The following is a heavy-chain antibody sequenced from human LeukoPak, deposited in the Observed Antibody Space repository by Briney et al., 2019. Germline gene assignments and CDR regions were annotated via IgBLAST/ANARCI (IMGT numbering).Heavy chain of an antibody. V-gene: IGHV1-2*02. CDR1: GYTFTGYY. D-gene: IGHD3-10*01. Sequence: AASVKVSCKASGYTFTGYYMHWVRQAPGQGLEWIGWINPNSGGTNYAQKFQGRVTMTRDTSISTAYMELSRLRSDDTAVYYCARVPLGGFGELFPDWGQGTLVTVSS. CDR3: ARVPLGGFGELFPD. CDR2: INPNSGGT. J-gene: IGHJ4*02.